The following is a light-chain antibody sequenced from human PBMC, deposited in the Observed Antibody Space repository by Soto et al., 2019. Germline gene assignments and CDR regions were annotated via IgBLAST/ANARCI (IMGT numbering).Light chain of an antibody. CDR1: HDIKKY. CDR2: DAS. J-gene: IGKJ5*01. V-gene: IGKV1-33*01. CDR3: QRYDSLPPT. Sequence: DIQMTQSPSSLSASVGDRVTITCQASHDIKKYLNWYQEKPGKAPKLLIHDASNLQTGVPSRFSGSGSGTHFTFTISSLQPEDIATYYCQRYDSLPPTFGQGTRLDMK.